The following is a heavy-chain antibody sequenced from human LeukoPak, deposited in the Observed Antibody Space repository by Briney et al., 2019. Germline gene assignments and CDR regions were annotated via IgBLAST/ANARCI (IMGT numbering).Heavy chain of an antibody. CDR3: ARAHHRRVYDYVWGSYPY. Sequence: GGSLRLSCAASGFTFSSYSMNWVRQAPGKGLEWVSYISSSSSTIYYADSVKGRFTISRDNAKNSLYLQMSSLRAEDTAVYYCARAHHRRVYDYVWGSYPYWGQGTLVTVSS. D-gene: IGHD3-16*02. CDR2: ISSSSSTI. J-gene: IGHJ4*02. V-gene: IGHV3-48*01. CDR1: GFTFSSYS.